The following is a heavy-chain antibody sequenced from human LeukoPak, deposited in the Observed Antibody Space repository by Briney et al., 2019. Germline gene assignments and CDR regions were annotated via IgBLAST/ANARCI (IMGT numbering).Heavy chain of an antibody. CDR1: GGSISSGGYY. CDR2: IYHSGST. D-gene: IGHD5-24*01. J-gene: IGHJ3*02. CDR3: ARGMAPGAFDI. Sequence: PSQTLSLTCTVSGGSISSGGYYWSWIRQPPGKGLEWIGYIYHSGSTYYNPSLKSRVTISVDRSKNQFSLKLSSVTAADTAVYYCARGMAPGAFDIWGQGTMVTVSS. V-gene: IGHV4-30-2*01.